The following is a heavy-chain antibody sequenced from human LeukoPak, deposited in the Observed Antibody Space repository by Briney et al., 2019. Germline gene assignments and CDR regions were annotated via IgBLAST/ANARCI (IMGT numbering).Heavy chain of an antibody. CDR3: ARRSGWYPFDY. CDR1: GGSFSGYY. D-gene: IGHD6-19*01. CDR2: INHSGST. J-gene: IGHJ4*02. V-gene: IGHV4-34*01. Sequence: SETLSLTCAVYGGSFSGYYWRWIRQPPGQGLEWIGEINHSGSTNYNPSLKSRVTISVDTSKNQLSLKLSSVTAADTAVFYCARRSGWYPFDYWGQGTLVTVSS.